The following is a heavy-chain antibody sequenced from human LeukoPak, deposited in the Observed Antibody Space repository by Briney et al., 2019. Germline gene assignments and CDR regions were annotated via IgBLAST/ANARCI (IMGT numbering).Heavy chain of an antibody. D-gene: IGHD4-17*01. CDR2: ISGSGGRT. V-gene: IGHV3-23*01. CDR3: AKVSRGEPSDY. J-gene: IGHJ4*02. Sequence: GGSLRLSCAASGFAFSSYAMTWVRQAPGKGLEWVSAISGSGGRTHYADSVKGRFTIPRDNSKNTLYLQMNSLRAEDTAVYYCAKVSRGEPSDYWGQGTLVTVSS. CDR1: GFAFSSYA.